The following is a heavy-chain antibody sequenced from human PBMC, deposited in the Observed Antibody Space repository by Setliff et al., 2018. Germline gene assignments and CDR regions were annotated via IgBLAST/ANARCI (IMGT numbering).Heavy chain of an antibody. CDR2: INTDTGNP. CDR3: TRDLSNWGYDVLDAFDI. D-gene: IGHD3-16*01. V-gene: IGHV7-4-1*02. Sequence: AASVKVSCKASEYNFRSYGLNWVRQAPGQGLEWMGWINTDTGNPTYAQGFTGRFVFSLDTSVTTAYLQINSLKAEDTAVYYCTRDLSNWGYDVLDAFDIWGQGTMVTVSS. CDR1: EYNFRSYG. J-gene: IGHJ3*02.